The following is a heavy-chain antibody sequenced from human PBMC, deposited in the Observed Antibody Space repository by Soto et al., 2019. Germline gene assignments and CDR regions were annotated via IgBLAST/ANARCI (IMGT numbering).Heavy chain of an antibody. D-gene: IGHD3-22*01. CDR3: ARGVPMIVEAQRDEPDKYYFDS. CDR2: INHSGST. CDR1: GGSFSGYY. J-gene: IGHJ4*02. Sequence: ASETLSLTCAVYGGSFSGYYWSWIRQPPGKGLEWIGEINHSGSTNSNPSLKSRVTISVDTSKNQFSLKLSSVTAADRAVYHCARGVPMIVEAQRDEPDKYYFDSCGQRTQVTVSS. V-gene: IGHV4-34*01.